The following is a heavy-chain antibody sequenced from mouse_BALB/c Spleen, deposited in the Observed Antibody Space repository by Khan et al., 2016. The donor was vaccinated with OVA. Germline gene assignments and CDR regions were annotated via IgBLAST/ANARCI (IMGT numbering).Heavy chain of an antibody. V-gene: IGHV5-12*02. CDR3: DGEGEGGGLAY. J-gene: IGHJ3*01. Sequence: GGSGGGFMQPGGSLKLSCATSGFPFTDYYMYWVRQTPEKRLEWVAYFSNRGTTTYYPETVRGRFTIPRDNDKNTLYRQTSRLGSDDTAISSCDGEGEGGGLAYWGQGTLVTVSA. CDR1: GFPFTDYY. CDR2: FSNRGTTT. D-gene: IGHD1-1*02.